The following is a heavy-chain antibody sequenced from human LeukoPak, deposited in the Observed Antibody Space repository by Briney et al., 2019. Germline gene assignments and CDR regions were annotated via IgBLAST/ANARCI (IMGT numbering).Heavy chain of an antibody. D-gene: IGHD3-22*01. V-gene: IGHV7-4-1*02. CDR2: INTNTGNP. Sequence: ASVKVSCKASGYTLTSYAMNWVRQAPGQGLEWMGWINTNTGNPTYAQGFTGRFVFSLDTSVSTAYLQISSLKAEDTAVYYCARDDSGYYYGGFDYWGQGTLVTVSS. CDR3: ARDDSGYYYGGFDY. J-gene: IGHJ4*02. CDR1: GYTLTSYA.